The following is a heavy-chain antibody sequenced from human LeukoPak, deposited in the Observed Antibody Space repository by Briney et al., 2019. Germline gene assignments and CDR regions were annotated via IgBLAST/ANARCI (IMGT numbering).Heavy chain of an antibody. J-gene: IGHJ4*02. Sequence: PGGSLRLSCAASGFTFSSYGMHWVRQAPRKGLEWVAFIRYDGSNKYYADSVKGRFTISRDNSKNTVYLPMNTLRAEDTAVYYCGDILAGSVYWGQGTLVTVSS. CDR3: GDILAGSVY. CDR2: IRYDGSNK. V-gene: IGHV3-30*02. D-gene: IGHD3-9*01. CDR1: GFTFSSYG.